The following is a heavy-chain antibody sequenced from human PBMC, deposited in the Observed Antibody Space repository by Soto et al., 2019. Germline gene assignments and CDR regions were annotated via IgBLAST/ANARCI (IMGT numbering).Heavy chain of an antibody. CDR3: ARSQGSSTSLEIYYYYYYGMDV. D-gene: IGHD2-2*01. V-gene: IGHV1-69*01. J-gene: IGHJ6*02. Sequence: QVQLVQSGAEVKKPGSSVKVSCKASGGTFSSYAISWVRQAPGQGIEWMGGIIPISGTANYAQKFQGRVTITADESTSTVSMELSSLRSEDTAVYFCARSQGSSTSLEIYYYYYYGMDVWGQGTTVTVSS. CDR1: GGTFSSYA. CDR2: IIPISGTA.